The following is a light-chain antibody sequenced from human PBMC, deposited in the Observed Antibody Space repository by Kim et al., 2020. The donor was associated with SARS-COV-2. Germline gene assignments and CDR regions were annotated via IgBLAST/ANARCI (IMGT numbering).Light chain of an antibody. CDR1: QSISSW. CDR3: QQNNSFPWT. J-gene: IGKJ1*01. CDR2: DAS. Sequence: GDRVTITCRASQSISSWLAWYQQKPGKAPKLLIYDASSLESGVPLRFSGSGSGTEFTLTISSLQPDDFATYYCQQNNSFPWTFG. V-gene: IGKV1-5*01.